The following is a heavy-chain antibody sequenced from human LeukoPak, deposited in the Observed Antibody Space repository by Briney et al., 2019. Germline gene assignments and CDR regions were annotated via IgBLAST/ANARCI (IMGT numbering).Heavy chain of an antibody. J-gene: IGHJ4*02. D-gene: IGHD4-17*01. Sequence: GESLKISCKGSGYSFTSYWIGWVRQMPGKGLGWMGIIYPGDSDTRYSPSFQGQVTISADKSISTAYLQWSSLKASDTAMYYCARLLGVYGDYVRPHFDYWGQGTLVTVSS. CDR1: GYSFTSYW. CDR2: IYPGDSDT. V-gene: IGHV5-51*01. CDR3: ARLLGVYGDYVRPHFDY.